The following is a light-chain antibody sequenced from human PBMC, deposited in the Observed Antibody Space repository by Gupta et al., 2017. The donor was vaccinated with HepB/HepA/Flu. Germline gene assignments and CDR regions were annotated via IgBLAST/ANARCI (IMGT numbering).Light chain of an antibody. J-gene: IGLJ2*01. CDR2: YYSDSSK. CDR1: RRTNLGSYR. CDR3: IMWHSSVV. V-gene: IGLV5-48*01. Sequence: QPVLPQPTPLSASPGASARLTTTLPRRTNLGSYRIFWYQQQPESPPRDLLSYYSDSSKHQGSGVPSRFSGSKDASGNAGIVVISGVQSEDEADYYCIMWHSSVVFGGGTKLTVL.